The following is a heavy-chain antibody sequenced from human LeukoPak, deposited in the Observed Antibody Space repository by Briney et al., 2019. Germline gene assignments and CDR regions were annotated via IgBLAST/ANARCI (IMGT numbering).Heavy chain of an antibody. Sequence: SETLSLTCAVYGESLNRHYWSWIRQPPGKGLDWIGSISYSGTTYYNPSLKSRVTISDDTSNNHFSLKLSSVTAADTAVYYCARLSNYGRPGGAFFQHWGQGTLVTVSS. J-gene: IGHJ1*01. D-gene: IGHD4-11*01. CDR1: GESLNRHY. CDR3: ARLSNYGRPGGAFFQH. CDR2: ISYSGTT. V-gene: IGHV4-39*02.